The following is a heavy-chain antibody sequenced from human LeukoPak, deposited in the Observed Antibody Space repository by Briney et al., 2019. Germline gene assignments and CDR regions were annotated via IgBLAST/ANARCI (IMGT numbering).Heavy chain of an antibody. Sequence: GGSLRLSCAASGFTFSSYEMNWVRQAPGKGLEWVSYISSSGSTIYSADSVKGRFTISRDNAKNSLYLQVNSLRAEDTGVYYCARDRYYGSGSYDYWGQGTLVTVSS. CDR1: GFTFSSYE. CDR2: ISSSGSTI. CDR3: ARDRYYGSGSYDY. D-gene: IGHD3-10*01. V-gene: IGHV3-48*03. J-gene: IGHJ4*02.